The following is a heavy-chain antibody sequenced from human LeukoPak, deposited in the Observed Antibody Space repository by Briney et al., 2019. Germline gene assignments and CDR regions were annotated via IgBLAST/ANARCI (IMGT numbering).Heavy chain of an antibody. V-gene: IGHV3-30*02. CDR3: ARALYHYDIDSREFDY. D-gene: IGHD3-9*01. CDR2: IRYDGSIK. J-gene: IGHJ4*02. CDR1: GFTFSSFG. Sequence: PGGSLRLSCAAAGFTFSSFGMHWVRQAPGKGLEWVAFIRYDGSIKYYADSVKGRFTISRDNAKNSLYLQMNSLRAEDTAVYYCARALYHYDIDSREFDYWGQGTLVTVSS.